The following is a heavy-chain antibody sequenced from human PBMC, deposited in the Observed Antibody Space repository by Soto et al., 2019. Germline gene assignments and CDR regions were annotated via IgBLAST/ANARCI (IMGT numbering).Heavy chain of an antibody. D-gene: IGHD3-3*01. J-gene: IGHJ4*02. Sequence: QLQLQESGPGLVKPSETLSLTCTVSGGSISSSSYYWGWIRQPPGKGLEWIGSIYYSGSTYYNPSLKSRVTISGDTSKNQFSLKLSSVTAADTAVYYCARQVTIFGVVIRGGYYFDYWGQGTLVTVSS. CDR2: IYYSGST. V-gene: IGHV4-39*01. CDR1: GGSISSSSYY. CDR3: ARQVTIFGVVIRGGYYFDY.